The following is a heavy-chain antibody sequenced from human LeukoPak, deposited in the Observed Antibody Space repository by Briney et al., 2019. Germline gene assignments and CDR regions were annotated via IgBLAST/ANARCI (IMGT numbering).Heavy chain of an antibody. D-gene: IGHD5-18*01. CDR3: AKVSGYNYGFGHH. J-gene: IGHJ5*02. CDR2: ISGSGDIT. Sequence: GGSLRLSCAASGFTFSSYAMSWVRQAPGKGLEWVSSISGSGDITYYADSVKGRFTISRDNSKNTLYLQMNSLRAEDTAVYHCAKVSGYNYGFGHHWGLGTLVTVSS. CDR1: GFTFSSYA. V-gene: IGHV3-23*01.